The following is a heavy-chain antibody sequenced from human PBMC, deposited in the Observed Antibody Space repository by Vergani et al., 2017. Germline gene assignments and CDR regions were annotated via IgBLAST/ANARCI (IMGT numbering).Heavy chain of an antibody. D-gene: IGHD3-22*01. CDR2: ISGSGGST. CDR1: GFTFSSYA. CDR3: ARDFTFSGYYYLHAFDI. V-gene: IGHV3-23*01. J-gene: IGHJ3*02. Sequence: EVQLLESGGGLVQPGGSLRLSCAASGFTFSSYAMSWVRQAPGKGLEWVSAISGSGGSTYYADSVKGRFTISRENSKNTLYLQMNSLRAEDTAVYYCARDFTFSGYYYLHAFDIWGQGTMVTVSS.